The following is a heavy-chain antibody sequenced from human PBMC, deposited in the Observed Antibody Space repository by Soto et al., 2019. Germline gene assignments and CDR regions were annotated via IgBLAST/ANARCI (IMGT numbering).Heavy chain of an antibody. Sequence: PSETLSLTCTVSCGSISSYYWSWIRQPPGKGLEWIGYIYYRGSTNYNPSLKRRVTISVDTSKSQFSLKLSSVTAADTAVYYFARGPHVGLFLEWLSYYYYGMDVWGQGTTVTVSS. J-gene: IGHJ6*02. CDR3: ARGPHVGLFLEWLSYYYYGMDV. CDR2: IYYRGST. V-gene: IGHV4-59*01. CDR1: CGSISSYY. D-gene: IGHD3-3*01.